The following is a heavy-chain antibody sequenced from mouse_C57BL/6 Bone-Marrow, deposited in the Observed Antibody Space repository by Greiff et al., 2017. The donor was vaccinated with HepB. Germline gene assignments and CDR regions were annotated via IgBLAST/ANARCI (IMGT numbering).Heavy chain of an antibody. J-gene: IGHJ2*01. D-gene: IGHD2-5*01. V-gene: IGHV1-59*01. CDR3: ARRDYSNYPYYFDY. CDR2: IDPSDSYT. Sequence: QVQLQQPGAELVKPGASVKVSCKASGYTFTSYWMHWVKQRPGQGLEWIGVIDPSDSYTNYNQKFKGKATLTVDTSSSTAYMQLSSLTSEDSAVYYCARRDYSNYPYYFDYWGQGTTLTVSS. CDR1: GYTFTSYW.